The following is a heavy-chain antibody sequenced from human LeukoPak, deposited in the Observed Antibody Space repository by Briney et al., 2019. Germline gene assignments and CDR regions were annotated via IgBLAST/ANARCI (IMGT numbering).Heavy chain of an antibody. D-gene: IGHD6-13*01. CDR3: ARSASSSWYSNWFDP. CDR2: INPTGGST. Sequence: ASVKVSCKASGYTFTSYYMHWVRQAPGQGLEWMGLINPTGGSTSYAQKFQGRVTMTRDMSTSTVYMELSSLRSEDTAVYYCARSASSSWYSNWFDPWGQGTLVTVSS. CDR1: GYTFTSYY. J-gene: IGHJ5*02. V-gene: IGHV1-46*01.